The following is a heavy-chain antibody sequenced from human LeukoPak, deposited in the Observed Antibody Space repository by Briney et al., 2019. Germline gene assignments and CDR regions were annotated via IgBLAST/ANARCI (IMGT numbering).Heavy chain of an antibody. D-gene: IGHD3-22*01. J-gene: IGHJ6*03. CDR1: VYTFNEYY. Sequence: GASVTVSCQACVYTFNEYYMHWLRQAPGHGLEWMGWINPNRGGTNYAQKLQGRVTMPQDTSISTAYMVPSRLRSDDTAVYYCARDLGVDSSGYYYPRLYYYYYMDVWGKGTTVTVSS. V-gene: IGHV1-2*02. CDR2: INPNRGGT. CDR3: ARDLGVDSSGYYYPRLYYYYYMDV.